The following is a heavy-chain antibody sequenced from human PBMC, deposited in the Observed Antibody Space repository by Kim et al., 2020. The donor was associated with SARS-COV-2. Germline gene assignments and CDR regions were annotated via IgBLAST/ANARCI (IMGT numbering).Heavy chain of an antibody. Sequence: GGSLRLSCAASGFTFSSYSMNWVRQAPGKGLEWVSSISSSSSYIYYADSVKGGFTISRDNAKNSLYLQMNSLRAEDTAVYYCARTVLINYDFWSGYYNDPGYWGQGTLVTVSS. V-gene: IGHV3-21*01. CDR2: ISSSSSYI. D-gene: IGHD3-3*01. J-gene: IGHJ4*02. CDR3: ARTVLINYDFWSGYYNDPGY. CDR1: GFTFSSYS.